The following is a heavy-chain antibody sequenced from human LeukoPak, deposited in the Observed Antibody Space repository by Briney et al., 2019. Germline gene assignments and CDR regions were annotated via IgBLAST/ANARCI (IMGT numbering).Heavy chain of an antibody. CDR3: AELGITMIGGV. V-gene: IGHV3-48*03. D-gene: IGHD3-10*02. CDR1: GFSFSRYK. CDR2: IDSRSSTI. J-gene: IGHJ6*04. Sequence: GGSLRLSRATSGFSFSRYKMNWVRQAPGKGLEWVAYIDSRSSTIYYADSVKGRFTISRDNAKNSLYLQMNSLRAEDTAVYYCAELGITMIGGVWGKGTTVTISS.